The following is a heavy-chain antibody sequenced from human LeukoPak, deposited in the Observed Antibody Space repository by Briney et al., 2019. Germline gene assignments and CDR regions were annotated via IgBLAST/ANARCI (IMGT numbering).Heavy chain of an antibody. CDR1: GGTFSTYA. CDR3: MRDMGGHDFYFNY. J-gene: IGHJ4*02. Sequence: SVKVSRKASGGTFSTYAISWVRQAPGQGLEWMGGIIPMFGTANYAQKFQGRVTITADESTSTAYMELSSLRSEDTAVYYCMRDMGGHDFYFNYWGQGTLVTVSS. D-gene: IGHD5-12*01. V-gene: IGHV1-69*13. CDR2: IIPMFGTA.